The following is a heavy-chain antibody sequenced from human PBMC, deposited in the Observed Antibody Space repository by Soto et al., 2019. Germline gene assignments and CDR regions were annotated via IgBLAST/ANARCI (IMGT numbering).Heavy chain of an antibody. Sequence: QVQLVQSGAEVKKPGASVKVSWKASGYTFSSYGISWVRQAPGQGLEWMGWISGYSGHTYYAQKFQGRVTMTTDTSTNTVYMELRSLRSDDTAVYYCAREWDNKSEHSSGWYDDFWGQGTLVTVSS. V-gene: IGHV1-18*01. CDR3: AREWDNKSEHSSGWYDDF. D-gene: IGHD6-19*01. CDR2: ISGYSGHT. J-gene: IGHJ4*02. CDR1: GYTFSSYG.